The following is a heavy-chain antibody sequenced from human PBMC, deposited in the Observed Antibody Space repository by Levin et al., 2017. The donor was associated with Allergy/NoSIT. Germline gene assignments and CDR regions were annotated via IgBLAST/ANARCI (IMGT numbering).Heavy chain of an antibody. CDR1: GFTFSSYA. V-gene: IGHV3-30-3*01. CDR2: ISYDGSNK. Sequence: GASVKVSCAASGFTFSSYAMHWVRQAPGKGLEWVAVISYDGSNKYYADSVKGRFTISRDNSKNTLYLQMNSLRAEDTAVYYCARGEDTAMAPDYWGQGTLVTVSS. CDR3: ARGEDTAMAPDY. J-gene: IGHJ4*02. D-gene: IGHD5-18*01.